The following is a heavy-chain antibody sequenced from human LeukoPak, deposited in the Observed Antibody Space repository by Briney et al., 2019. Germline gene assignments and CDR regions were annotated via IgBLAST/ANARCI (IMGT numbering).Heavy chain of an antibody. CDR3: ARDFNYYDSSGPDY. D-gene: IGHD3-22*01. CDR1: GYTFTGYY. J-gene: IGHJ4*02. Sequence: ASVKVSCKASGYTFTGYYVHWVRQAPGQGLEWMGWINPNSGGTNYAQKFQGRVTMTRDTSISTAYMELSRLRSDDTAVYYCARDFNYYDSSGPDYWGQGTLVTVSS. V-gene: IGHV1-2*02. CDR2: INPNSGGT.